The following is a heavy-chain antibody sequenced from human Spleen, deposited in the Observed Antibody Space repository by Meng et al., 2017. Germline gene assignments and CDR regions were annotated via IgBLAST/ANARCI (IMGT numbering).Heavy chain of an antibody. CDR2: MNPNSGNT. D-gene: IGHD5-12*01. V-gene: IGHV1-8*03. CDR3: AKDKGGYDYAGDY. J-gene: IGHJ4*02. Sequence: ASVKVSCKASGYTFTNYDINWVRQATGQGLEWMGWMNPNSGNTDYAQKFQGRVTITRNTSISTAYMELSSLRSDDTAVYYCAKDKGGYDYAGDYWGQGTLVTGAS. CDR1: GYTFTNYD.